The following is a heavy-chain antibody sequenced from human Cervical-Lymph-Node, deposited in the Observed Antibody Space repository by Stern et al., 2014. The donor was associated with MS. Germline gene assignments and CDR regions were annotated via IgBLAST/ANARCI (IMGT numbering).Heavy chain of an antibody. V-gene: IGHV3-21*01. D-gene: IGHD4-23*01. CDR2: ISSGGSYI. CDR3: ARGRGGNYRYYFDY. J-gene: IGHJ4*02. Sequence: VRQAPGKGLEWVASISSGGSYIYYADSLKGRFTISRDNAKNSLYLQMNSLRAEDTAVYYCARGRGGNYRYYFDYWGQGTLVTVSS.